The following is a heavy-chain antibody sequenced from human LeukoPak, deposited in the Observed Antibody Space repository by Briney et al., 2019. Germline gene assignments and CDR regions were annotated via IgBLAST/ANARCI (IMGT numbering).Heavy chain of an antibody. V-gene: IGHV3-7*02. CDR2: IKQDGSEK. CDR3: ARGPFNVVVPAAIGGDY. J-gene: IGHJ4*02. D-gene: IGHD2-2*02. CDR1: GLTSSSCW. Sequence: PGRTLRLSCAAYGLTSSSCWMSWVRQAPGKGLEWVANIKQDGSEKYYVDSVKGRFTISRDNAKNSLYLQMNSLRAEDTAVYYCARGPFNVVVPAAIGGDYWGQGTLVTVSS.